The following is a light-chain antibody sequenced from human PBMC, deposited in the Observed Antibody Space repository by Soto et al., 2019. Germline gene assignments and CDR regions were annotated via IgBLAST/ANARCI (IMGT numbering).Light chain of an antibody. CDR3: QQGNSFPRT. CDR2: KAS. J-gene: IGKJ1*01. Sequence: DIQMTQSPSTLSESVGDRVTISCRASQTISSWLAWYQQKPGKTPKLLIYKASTLKSGVPSRFTGSGSGTDFTLTIASLQPEDFATYFCQQGNSFPRTFGQGTKVDI. V-gene: IGKV1-5*03. CDR1: QTISSW.